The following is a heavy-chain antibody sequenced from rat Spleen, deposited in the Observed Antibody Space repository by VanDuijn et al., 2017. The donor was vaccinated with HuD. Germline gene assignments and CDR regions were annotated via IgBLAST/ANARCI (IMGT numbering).Heavy chain of an antibody. Sequence: EVQLVESDGGLVQPGRSLKLSCAASGFTFSNYYMAWVRQAPTKGLEWVASISVSGGSTYYRDSVKGRFTISRDNAKSTLYLQMDSLRSEDTATYYCTTDLYGSYYFDYWGQGVMVTVSS. J-gene: IGHJ2*01. D-gene: IGHD1-8*01. CDR2: ISVSGGST. CDR1: GFTFSNYY. V-gene: IGHV5-27*01. CDR3: TTDLYGSYYFDY.